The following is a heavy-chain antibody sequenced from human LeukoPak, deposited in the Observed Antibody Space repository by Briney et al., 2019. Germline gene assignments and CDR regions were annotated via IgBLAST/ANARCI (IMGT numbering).Heavy chain of an antibody. CDR1: GGSISGHY. CDR2: IYYSGSS. J-gene: IGHJ3*02. V-gene: IGHV4-59*11. Sequence: SETLSLTCSVSGGSISGHYWGWIRQPPGKGLEWIAYIYYSGSSNYNPPLKSRVTISVDTSENQFSLKLNSVTAADTAVYHCARYTSRGGAFDIWGQGTMVTVSS. D-gene: IGHD5-24*01. CDR3: ARYTSRGGAFDI.